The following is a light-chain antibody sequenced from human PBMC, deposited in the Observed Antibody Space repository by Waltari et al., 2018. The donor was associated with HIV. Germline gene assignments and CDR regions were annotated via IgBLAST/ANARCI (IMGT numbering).Light chain of an antibody. J-gene: IGKJ4*01. Sequence: GTIKCKSSRTILYTSNNQNYLAWYQQKPGQPPKLLIYWASTRQPGVPDRFSGSGSGTDFTLTISSLQAEDVAVYSCQQYFATPPTFGGGTKVEIK. CDR1: RTILYTSNNQNY. CDR2: WAS. CDR3: QQYFATPPT. V-gene: IGKV4-1*01.